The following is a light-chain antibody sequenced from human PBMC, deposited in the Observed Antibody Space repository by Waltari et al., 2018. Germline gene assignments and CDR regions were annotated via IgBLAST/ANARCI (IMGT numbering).Light chain of an antibody. CDR3: HQYNNWPPNT. V-gene: IGKV3-15*01. J-gene: IGKJ2*01. CDR2: RAS. CDR1: QSVTTN. Sequence: ETLMTQSPATLSVSPGERVTLSCRASQSVTTNLAWYQQKPGQAPRLLIYRASTRATGVPGRFSGSGSGTEFTLTINALQSEDFAVYYCHQYNNWPPNTFGQGTLLEIK.